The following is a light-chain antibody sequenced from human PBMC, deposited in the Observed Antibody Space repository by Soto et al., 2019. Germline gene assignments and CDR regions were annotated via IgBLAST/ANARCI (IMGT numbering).Light chain of an antibody. CDR3: QQYNNGPTYT. CDR1: QSISSS. Sequence: EIVMTQSPATLSVSPGERATLSCRASQSISSSLALYQQKPGQAPRLLIYGASTRATGIPARFSGSGSGTEFNLTISSLQSEDFAVYYCQQYNNGPTYTFGQGTKLEIK. V-gene: IGKV3-15*01. J-gene: IGKJ2*01. CDR2: GAS.